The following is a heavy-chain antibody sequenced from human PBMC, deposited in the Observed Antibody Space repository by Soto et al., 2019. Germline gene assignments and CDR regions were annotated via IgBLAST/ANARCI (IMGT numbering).Heavy chain of an antibody. J-gene: IGHJ3*02. Sequence: HPGGSLRLSCAASGFTFSSYAMSWVRQAPGKGLEWVSAISGSGGSTYYADSVKGRFTISRDNSKNTLYLQMNSLRAEDTAVYYCAGLRGVIIDAFDIWGQGTMVTVSS. D-gene: IGHD3-10*01. V-gene: IGHV3-23*01. CDR2: ISGSGGST. CDR1: GFTFSSYA. CDR3: AGLRGVIIDAFDI.